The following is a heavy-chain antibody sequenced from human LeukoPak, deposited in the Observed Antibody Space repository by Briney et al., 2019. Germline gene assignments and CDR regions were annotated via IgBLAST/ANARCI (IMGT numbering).Heavy chain of an antibody. V-gene: IGHV4-39*07. D-gene: IGHD6-6*01. CDR2: IYYRGST. J-gene: IGHJ4*02. CDR1: DNSISTSDYY. Sequence: SETLSLTCSVSDNSISTSDYYWGWIRQPPGKGLEWIGSIYYRGSTYYNSSLKSRATISVDTSKNQFSLKPSSVTAADTAVYYCARDRASSSSENYWGQGTLVTVSS. CDR3: ARDRASSSSENY.